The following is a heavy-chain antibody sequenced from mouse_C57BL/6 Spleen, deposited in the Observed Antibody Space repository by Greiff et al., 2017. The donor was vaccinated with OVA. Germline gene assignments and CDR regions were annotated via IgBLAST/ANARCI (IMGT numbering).Heavy chain of an antibody. CDR3: ARDVIYYGNYEGAMDY. CDR2: SRNKANDYTT. Sequence: EVNVVESGGGLVQSGRSLRLSCATSGFTFSDFYMEWVRQAPGKGLEWIAASRNKANDYTTEYSASVKGRFIVSRDTSQSILYLQMNALRAEDTAIYYCARDVIYYGNYEGAMDYWGQGTSVTVSS. D-gene: IGHD2-1*01. V-gene: IGHV7-1*01. J-gene: IGHJ4*01. CDR1: GFTFSDFY.